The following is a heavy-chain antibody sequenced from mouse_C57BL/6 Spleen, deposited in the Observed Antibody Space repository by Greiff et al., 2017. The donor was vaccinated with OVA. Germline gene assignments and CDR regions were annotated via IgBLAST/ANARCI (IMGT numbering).Heavy chain of an antibody. V-gene: IGHV1-82*01. CDR2: IYPGDGDT. Sequence: VQLQQSGPELVKPGASVKISCKASGYAFSSPWMTWVKQRPGKGLEWIGRIYPGDGDTNYNVKFKGKATLAADKSSSTAYMQRSSLTSEDSAVYFCASSGYSYDMDDWGQGTSVSVSS. J-gene: IGHJ4*01. D-gene: IGHD1-2*01. CDR1: GYAFSSPW. CDR3: ASSGYSYDMDD.